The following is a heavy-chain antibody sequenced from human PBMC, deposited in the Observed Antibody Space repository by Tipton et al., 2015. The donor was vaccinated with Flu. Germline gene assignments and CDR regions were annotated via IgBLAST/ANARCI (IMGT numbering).Heavy chain of an antibody. D-gene: IGHD2-15*01. CDR1: GGSISSYY. CDR2: IYTSGST. Sequence: TLSLTCTVSGGSISSYYWSWIRQPAGKGLEWIGRIYTSGSTNYNPSLKSRVTMSVDTSKNQFSLKLGSVTAADTAVYYCARDHWYCSGGSCYDDYWGQGTLVTVSS. V-gene: IGHV4-4*07. J-gene: IGHJ4*02. CDR3: ARDHWYCSGGSCYDDY.